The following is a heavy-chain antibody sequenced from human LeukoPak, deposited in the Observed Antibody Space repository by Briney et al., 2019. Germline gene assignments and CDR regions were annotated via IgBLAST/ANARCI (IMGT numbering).Heavy chain of an antibody. Sequence: GGSLRLSCSASGFAFRNYGMAWVRQAPGKGLDFVSAVNAKGDVTFYADSVKGRFTMFRDNSKNTLYLQMNSLRAEDTAVYYCAKEKGDGLPFDYWGQGTLITVSS. D-gene: IGHD5-24*01. CDR1: GFAFRNYG. V-gene: IGHV3-23*01. CDR3: AKEKGDGLPFDY. CDR2: VNAKGDVT. J-gene: IGHJ4*02.